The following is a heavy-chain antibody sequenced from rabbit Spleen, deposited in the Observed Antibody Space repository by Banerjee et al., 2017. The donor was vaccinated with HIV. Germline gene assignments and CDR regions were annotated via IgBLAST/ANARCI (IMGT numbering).Heavy chain of an antibody. CDR1: GVSFSGSSY. D-gene: IGHD1-1*01. V-gene: IGHV1S45*01. Sequence: QEQLEESGGDLVKPGASLTLTCIASGVSFSGSSYMCWVRQAPGKGLEWIACIDAGSSGFTYFASWAKGRFTISKTSSTTVTLQMISLTAADTATYFCARDTSSSFSSYGMDLWGPGTLVTVS. CDR3: ARDTSSSFSSYGMDL. J-gene: IGHJ6*01. CDR2: IDAGSSGFT.